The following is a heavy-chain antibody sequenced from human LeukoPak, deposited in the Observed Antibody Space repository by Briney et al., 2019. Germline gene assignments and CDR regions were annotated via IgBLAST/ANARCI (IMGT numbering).Heavy chain of an antibody. CDR1: GFTFSNAW. CDR2: IKSKTDGGTT. CDR3: ARKPHLSYDSSGYFDYMDV. V-gene: IGHV3-15*01. Sequence: GGSLRLSCAASGFTFSNAWMSWVRQAPGKGLEWVGRIKSKTDGGTTDYAAPVKGRFTISRDDSKNALYLQMSSLKASDTAMYYCARKPHLSYDSSGYFDYMDVWAKGPRSPSP. D-gene: IGHD3-22*01. J-gene: IGHJ6*03.